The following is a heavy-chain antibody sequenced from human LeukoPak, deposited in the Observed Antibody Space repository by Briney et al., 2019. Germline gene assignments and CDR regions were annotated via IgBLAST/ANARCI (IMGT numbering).Heavy chain of an antibody. CDR1: GYSFTSYW. V-gene: IGHV5-51*01. D-gene: IGHD3-3*01. CDR3: VRVRFLEWLFIDY. Sequence: GESLKISCKGCGYSFTSYWIGWVRQMPGKGLEWMGIIYPGDSDTRYSPSFQGQVTISADKSISTAYLQWSSLKASDTAMYYCVRVRFLEWLFIDYWGQGTLVTVSS. CDR2: IYPGDSDT. J-gene: IGHJ4*02.